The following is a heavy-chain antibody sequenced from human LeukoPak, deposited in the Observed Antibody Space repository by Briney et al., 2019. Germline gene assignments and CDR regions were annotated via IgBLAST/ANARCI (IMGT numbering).Heavy chain of an antibody. V-gene: IGHV1-46*01. J-gene: IGHJ4*02. Sequence: GFSVKVSCKASGYTFTSYYMHWVRQAPGQGLEWMGIINPSGGSTSYAQKFQGRVTMTRDTSTSTVYMGLSSLRSEDTAVYYCARDIRGGSYPALPDYWGQGTLVTVSS. CDR1: GYTFTSYY. D-gene: IGHD1-26*01. CDR2: INPSGGST. CDR3: ARDIRGGSYPALPDY.